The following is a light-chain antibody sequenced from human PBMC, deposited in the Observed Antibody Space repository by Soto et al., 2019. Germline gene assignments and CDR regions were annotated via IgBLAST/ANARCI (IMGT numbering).Light chain of an antibody. CDR3: QQYGSSPFT. V-gene: IGKV3-20*01. CDR2: GAS. J-gene: IGKJ4*01. CDR1: QSVSSSY. Sequence: EIVLTQSPGTLSLSPGERATLSCRASQSVSSSYLAWYQQKPGQAPRLLIYGASSRATGIPDRFSGSGSGTDFTLTISGLEPEDFAVYYCQQYGSSPFTCGGGTKVESK.